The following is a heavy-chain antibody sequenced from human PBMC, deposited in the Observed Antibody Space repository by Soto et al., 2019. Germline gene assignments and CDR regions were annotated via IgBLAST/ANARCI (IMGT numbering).Heavy chain of an antibody. D-gene: IGHD3-22*01. CDR1: GFTFNSYG. V-gene: IGHV3-30*18. CDR3: AKESYYDSSGYYSDYFDY. CDR2: ISYDGSNK. Sequence: QVQLVESGGGVVQPGRSLRLSCAASGFTFNSYGMHWARQAPGKGLEWVAVISYDGSNKYYADSVKGRFTISRDNSKNTLYLQMNSLRAEDTAVYYCAKESYYDSSGYYSDYFDYWGQGTLVTVSS. J-gene: IGHJ4*02.